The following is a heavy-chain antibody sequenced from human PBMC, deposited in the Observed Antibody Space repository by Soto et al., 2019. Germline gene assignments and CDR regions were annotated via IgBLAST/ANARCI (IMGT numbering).Heavy chain of an antibody. CDR2: IYNSGLI. J-gene: IGHJ4*02. V-gene: IGHV4-4*07. CDR3: ARGPFCGEECYFAF. Sequence: QVHLQESGPGLVEPSETLSLTCSVFGDSISRPYWCWIRQPAGKRLEYIGRIYNSGLINYKHSHDSRASISVNSSKNQITQKFTSASAAAAAIYYSARGPFCGEECYFAFWGQGTLVTVAS. CDR1: GDSISRPY. D-gene: IGHD2-21*01.